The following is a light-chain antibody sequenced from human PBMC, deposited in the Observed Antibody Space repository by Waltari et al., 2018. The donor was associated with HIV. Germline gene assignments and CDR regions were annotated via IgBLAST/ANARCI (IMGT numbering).Light chain of an antibody. CDR1: SSNIGSNT. CDR3: AVWGDSLNGPV. CDR2: SNN. J-gene: IGLJ2*01. V-gene: IGLV1-44*01. Sequence: LLTQPPSASGTPGQRVTISCSGSSSNIGSNTVNWYQQLPGTAPKLLIYSNNQRPSGVPDRFSGSKSGTSASLAISGLQSEDEADYYCAVWGDSLNGPVFGGGTKLTVL.